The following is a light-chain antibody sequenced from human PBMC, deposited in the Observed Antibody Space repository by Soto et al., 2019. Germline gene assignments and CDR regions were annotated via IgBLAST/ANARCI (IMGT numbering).Light chain of an antibody. V-gene: IGLV2-8*01. CDR1: SSDVGGYNY. Sequence: QSVLTQPPSASGSPGQSVTISCTGTSSDVGGYNYVSWYQQHPGKAPKLMIYEVSKRPSGVPDRFSGSKSGNTASLTVSGLQAEDEADYYYSSYAGSHKVFGGGTKVTVL. CDR2: EVS. CDR3: SSYAGSHKV. J-gene: IGLJ2*01.